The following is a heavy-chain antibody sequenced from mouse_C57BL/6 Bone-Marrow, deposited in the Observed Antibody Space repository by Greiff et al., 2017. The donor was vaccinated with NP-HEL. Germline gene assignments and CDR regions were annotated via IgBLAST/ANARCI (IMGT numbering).Heavy chain of an antibody. V-gene: IGHV1-61*01. Sequence: VQLQQPGAELVRPGSSVKLSCKASGYTFTSYWMDWVKQRPGQGLEWIGNIYPSDSETHYNQKFKDKATLTVDKSSSTAYMQLSSLTSEDSAVYYCARYDGYSSAWFAYWGQGTLVTVSA. D-gene: IGHD2-3*01. CDR2: IYPSDSET. CDR3: ARYDGYSSAWFAY. J-gene: IGHJ3*01. CDR1: GYTFTSYW.